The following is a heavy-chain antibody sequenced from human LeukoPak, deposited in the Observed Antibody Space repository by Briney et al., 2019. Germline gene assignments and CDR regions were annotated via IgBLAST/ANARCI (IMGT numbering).Heavy chain of an antibody. CDR2: MNHSGSN. J-gene: IGHJ4*02. Sequence: SETLSLTCAVYGGSFSGYYWSWIRQPPGKGLEWIGEMNHSGSNKYNPSLKSRGTISVDTSKIQFSLKLSSVTAAVTAVYYCAIAPEYYYGSGSYRGNYFDYWGQGTLVTVSS. D-gene: IGHD3-10*01. CDR3: AIAPEYYYGSGSYRGNYFDY. CDR1: GGSFSGYY. V-gene: IGHV4-34*01.